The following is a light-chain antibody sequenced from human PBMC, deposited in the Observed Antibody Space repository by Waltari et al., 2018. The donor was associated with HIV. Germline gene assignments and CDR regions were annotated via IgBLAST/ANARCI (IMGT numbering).Light chain of an antibody. CDR3: QQYINWPPWS. V-gene: IGKV3-15*01. Sequence: EIVMTQSPATLSVSPGERVTLSCRASQSVGSNLAWYQQKPGRAPSLLVYSASTRATGIPARFSGSGSGTEFTLTISSLQCEDFAVYYCQQYINWPPWSFGQGTKVEIK. CDR2: SAS. CDR1: QSVGSN. J-gene: IGKJ1*01.